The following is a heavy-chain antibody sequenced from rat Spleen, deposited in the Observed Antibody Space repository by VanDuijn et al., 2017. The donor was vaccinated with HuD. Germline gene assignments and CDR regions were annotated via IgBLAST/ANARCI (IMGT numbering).Heavy chain of an antibody. CDR1: GFSLTSYN. CDR2: IWTGGST. V-gene: IGHV2-30*01. D-gene: IGHD1-2*01. Sequence: QVQLKESGPGLVQPSQTLSLTCTVSGFSLTSYNVHWVRQPTGKGLEWMGVIWTGGSTDYNLGLKSRLIISRDTSKSQVFLKMNSLQTDDTAIYFCTRSGYYYSSYVPFFDYWGQGVMVTVSS. J-gene: IGHJ2*01. CDR3: TRSGYYYSSYVPFFDY.